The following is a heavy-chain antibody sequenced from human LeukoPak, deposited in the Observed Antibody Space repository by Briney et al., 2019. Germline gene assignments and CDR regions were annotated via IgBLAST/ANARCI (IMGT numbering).Heavy chain of an antibody. J-gene: IGHJ4*02. CDR2: ISSGDST. CDR1: GFTFSTYA. D-gene: IGHD3-3*01. V-gene: IGHV3-23*01. CDR3: AKGRSLNYDFWSGSPLDY. Sequence: GGSLRLSCAASGFTFSTYAMSWVRQAPGKGLDWVSTISSGDSTYYADSVKGRFTISRDNSKNTLYLQMNSLRAEDTAVYYCAKGRSLNYDFWSGSPLDYWGQGTLVTVSS.